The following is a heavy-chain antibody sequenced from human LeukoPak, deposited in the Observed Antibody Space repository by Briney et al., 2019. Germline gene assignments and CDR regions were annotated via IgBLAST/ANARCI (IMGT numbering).Heavy chain of an antibody. Sequence: PGGSLRLSCAASGFTFSSYWMSWVRQAPGKGLEWVANIKQDGSEKYYVDSVKGRFTISRDNAKNSLYLQMNSLRAEDTAVYYCARDRGGSSWYSGVFDYWGQGTLVTVSS. CDR3: ARDRGGSSWYSGVFDY. CDR2: IKQDGSEK. V-gene: IGHV3-7*01. D-gene: IGHD6-13*01. CDR1: GFTFSSYW. J-gene: IGHJ4*02.